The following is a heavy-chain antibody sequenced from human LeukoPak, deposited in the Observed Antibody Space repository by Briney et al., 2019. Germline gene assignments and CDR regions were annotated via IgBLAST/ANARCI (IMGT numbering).Heavy chain of an antibody. CDR1: GGSFSSGSYY. CDR3: ASSQWLAYYFDY. D-gene: IGHD6-19*01. Sequence: ASETLSLTCTVSGGSFSSGSYYWSWIRQPPGQGLAWIGYIYYSGSTNYNPSLKSRVTISVDTSKNQFSLKLSSVTAADTAVYYCASSQWLAYYFDYWGQGTLVTVSS. CDR2: IYYSGST. J-gene: IGHJ4*02. V-gene: IGHV4-61*01.